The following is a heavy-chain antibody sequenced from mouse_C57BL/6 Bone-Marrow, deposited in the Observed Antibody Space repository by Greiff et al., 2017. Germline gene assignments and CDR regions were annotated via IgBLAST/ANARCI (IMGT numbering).Heavy chain of an antibody. Sequence: QVQLQQPGAELVKTGASVKMSCKASGYTFTSYWITWVKQRPGQGLEWIGAIYPGSGSTNYNEKFKSKATLTVDASSSTAYLQLSSLTSEDSAVYYWARPYYSNYWYFDVWGTGTTVTVSS. CDR3: ARPYYSNYWYFDV. J-gene: IGHJ1*03. V-gene: IGHV1-55*01. CDR1: GYTFTSYW. D-gene: IGHD2-5*01. CDR2: IYPGSGST.